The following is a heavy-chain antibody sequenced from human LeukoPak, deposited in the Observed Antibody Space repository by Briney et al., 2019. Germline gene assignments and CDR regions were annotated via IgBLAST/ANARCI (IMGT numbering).Heavy chain of an antibody. D-gene: IGHD4-17*01. J-gene: IGHJ4*02. CDR1: GYSLTSYW. CDR3: ARHLQGTTYFDY. V-gene: IGHV5-10-1*01. CDR2: IDPSDSYT. Sequence: GESLKISCKGSGYSLTSYWISWVRQMPGKCLEWMGRIDPSDSYTNYSPSFQGHVTISADKSISTAYLQWSSLKASDTAMYYCARHLQGTTYFDYWGQGTLVTVSS.